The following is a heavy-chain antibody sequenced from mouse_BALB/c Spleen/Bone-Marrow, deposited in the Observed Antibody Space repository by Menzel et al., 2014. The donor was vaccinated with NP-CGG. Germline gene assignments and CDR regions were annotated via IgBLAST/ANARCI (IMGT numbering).Heavy chain of an antibody. CDR3: ARHGYYAMDY. CDR2: INPDSSTI. CDR1: GFDFSRYW. J-gene: IGHJ4*01. Sequence: EVKLMESGGGLVQPGGSLKLSCAASGFDFSRYWVSWVRQAPGKGLEWIGEINPDSSTINYTPSLKDKFIISRDNAKNTLYLQMSKVRSEDTALYYCARHGYYAMDYWGQGTSVTVSS. V-gene: IGHV4-1*02.